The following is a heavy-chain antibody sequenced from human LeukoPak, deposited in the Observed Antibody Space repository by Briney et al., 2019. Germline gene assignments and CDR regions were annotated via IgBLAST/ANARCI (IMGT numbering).Heavy chain of an antibody. CDR2: ISGSGGST. J-gene: IGHJ4*02. CDR3: AKFGFGEFFGTFPPDY. Sequence: PGGSLRLSCAASGFTFSDSAMSWVRQAPGKGLEWVSTISGSGGSTYYADSVKGRLTISRDNSKDTLYLQMNSLRTEDTAVYYCAKFGFGEFFGTFPPDYWGQGTLVTVSS. V-gene: IGHV3-23*01. D-gene: IGHD3-10*01. CDR1: GFTFSDSA.